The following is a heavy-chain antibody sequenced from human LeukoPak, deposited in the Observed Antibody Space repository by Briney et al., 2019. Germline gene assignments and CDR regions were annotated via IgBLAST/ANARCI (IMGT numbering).Heavy chain of an antibody. J-gene: IGHJ4*02. D-gene: IGHD3-3*01. Sequence: SETLSLTCTVSGGSISSYYRSWIRQPLEKGLEWLGYIYYGGSTNYNPSLKSRVTISVDTSKDQFSLKLSSVTAADTAVYYCAGPIYEAVEQWGQGTLVTVSS. V-gene: IGHV4-59*08. CDR1: GGSISSYY. CDR2: IYYGGST. CDR3: AGPIYEAVEQ.